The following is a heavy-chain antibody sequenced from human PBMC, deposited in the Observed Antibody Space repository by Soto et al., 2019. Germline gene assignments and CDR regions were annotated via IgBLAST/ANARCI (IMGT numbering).Heavy chain of an antibody. J-gene: IGHJ6*02. CDR1: EYSFTTYW. V-gene: IGHV5-51*01. Sequence: PGESLKIYCQGSEYSFTTYWIGWVRQMPGKGLEWMGIIYPGNSDIRYSPSFQGQVTISAYKSISTAYLKWSGLKASDTAIYSCARLGIWSYGMDVWGQGTTVTVSS. D-gene: IGHD3-16*01. CDR3: ARLGIWSYGMDV. CDR2: IYPGNSDI.